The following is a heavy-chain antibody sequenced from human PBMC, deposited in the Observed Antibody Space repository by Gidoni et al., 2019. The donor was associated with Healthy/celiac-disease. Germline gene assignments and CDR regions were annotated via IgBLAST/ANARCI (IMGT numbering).Heavy chain of an antibody. CDR1: GGSISSSSYY. CDR2: IYYSGST. D-gene: IGHD6-19*01. CDR3: ARLHSSGWFDY. J-gene: IGHJ4*02. Sequence: QLQLQESGPGLVQPSETLSLTCTVSGGSISSSSYYWGWLRQPPGKGLEWIGSIYYSGSTYYNPSLKSRVTISVDTSKNQFSLKLSSVTAADTAVYYCARLHSSGWFDYWGQGTLVTVSS. V-gene: IGHV4-39*01.